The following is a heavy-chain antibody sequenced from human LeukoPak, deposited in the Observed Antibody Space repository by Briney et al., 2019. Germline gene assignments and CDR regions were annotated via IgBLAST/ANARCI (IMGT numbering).Heavy chain of an antibody. CDR2: INPSGGST. CDR3: ARFPQMNIAVAGTKVRSWFDP. J-gene: IGHJ5*02. V-gene: IGHV1-46*02. CDR1: GYTFNNHY. Sequence: ASVKVSCKASGYTFNNHYMYWVRQAPGQGLEWMGVINPSGGSTSYAQKFQGRVTMTRDTSTSTAYMELRSLRSDDTAVYYCARFPQMNIAVAGTKVRSWFDPWGQGTLVTVSS. D-gene: IGHD6-19*01.